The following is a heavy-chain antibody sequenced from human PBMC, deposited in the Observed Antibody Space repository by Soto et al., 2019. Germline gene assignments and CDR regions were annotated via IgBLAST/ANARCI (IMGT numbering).Heavy chain of an antibody. CDR2: ISGSGGST. D-gene: IGHD6-19*01. V-gene: IGHV3-23*01. CDR1: GFTFSSYA. J-gene: IGHJ4*02. CDR3: ASQLSVRRIAVAGSFDY. Sequence: GGSLRLSCAASGFTFSSYAMSWVRQAPGKGLEWVSAISGSGGSTYYADSVKGRFTISRDNSKNTLYLQMNSLRAEDTAVYYCASQLSVRRIAVAGSFDYWGQGTLVTVSS.